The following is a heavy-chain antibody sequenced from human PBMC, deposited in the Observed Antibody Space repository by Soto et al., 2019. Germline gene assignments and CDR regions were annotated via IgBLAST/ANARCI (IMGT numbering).Heavy chain of an antibody. CDR1: GGTFSSYA. D-gene: IGHD1-1*01. Sequence: GASVKVSCKASGGTFSSYAISWVRQAPGQGLERMGGIIPIFGTANYAQKFQGRVTITADESTSTAYMELRSLRSDDTAVYYCARHPETGTTNHWGQGTLVTVSS. CDR3: ARHPETGTTNH. V-gene: IGHV1-69*13. J-gene: IGHJ5*02. CDR2: IIPIFGTA.